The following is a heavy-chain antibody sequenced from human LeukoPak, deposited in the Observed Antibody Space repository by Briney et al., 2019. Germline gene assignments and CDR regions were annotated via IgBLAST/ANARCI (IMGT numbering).Heavy chain of an antibody. Sequence: SETLSLTCTVSGGSVSSGSYYWSWIRQPPGKGLEWIGYIYYSRSTNYNPSLKSRVTISVDTSKNQFSLKLSSVTAADTAVYYCARVFDVVVPAAMTDAFDIWGQGTMVTVSS. CDR3: ARVFDVVVPAAMTDAFDI. J-gene: IGHJ3*02. CDR1: GGSVSSGSYY. D-gene: IGHD2-2*01. V-gene: IGHV4-61*01. CDR2: IYYSRST.